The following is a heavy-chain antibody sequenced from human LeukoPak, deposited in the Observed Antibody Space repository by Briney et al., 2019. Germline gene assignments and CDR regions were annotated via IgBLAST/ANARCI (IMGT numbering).Heavy chain of an antibody. CDR2: INHSGST. CDR3: ARGVVYSSSWYYY. J-gene: IGHJ4*02. V-gene: IGHV4-34*01. Sequence: PSETLSLTCAVYGGSFSGYYWSWIRQPPGKGLEWIGEINHSGSTNYNPSLKSRVTISVDTSKNQFSLKLSSVTAADTAVYYCARGVVYSSSWYYYWGQGTLVTVSS. CDR1: GGSFSGYY. D-gene: IGHD6-13*01.